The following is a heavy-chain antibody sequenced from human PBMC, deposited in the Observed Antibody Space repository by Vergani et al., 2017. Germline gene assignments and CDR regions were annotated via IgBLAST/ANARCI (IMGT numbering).Heavy chain of an antibody. Sequence: QVQLQESGPGLVKPSQTLSLTCTVSGGSISSYYWSWIRQPPGKGLEWIGYIYYSGSTYYNPSLKSRVTISVDRSKNQFSLKLSSVTAADTAVYYCARAMITFGGVIAGFDYWGQGTLVTVSS. CDR3: ARAMITFGGVIAGFDY. J-gene: IGHJ4*02. CDR1: GGSISSYY. V-gene: IGHV4-59*12. CDR2: IYYSGST. D-gene: IGHD3-16*02.